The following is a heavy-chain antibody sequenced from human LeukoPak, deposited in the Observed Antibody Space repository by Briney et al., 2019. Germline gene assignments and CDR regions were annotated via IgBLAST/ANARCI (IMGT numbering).Heavy chain of an antibody. Sequence: GGSLRLSCAASGFTFSSYWMSWVRQAPGKGLEWVANIKQDGSEKYYVDSVKGRFTISRDNAKNSLYLQMNSLRAEDTAVYYCAAQAGAGSGSFLSYWGQGTLVTVSS. CDR1: GFTFSSYW. CDR3: AAQAGAGSGSFLSY. J-gene: IGHJ4*02. V-gene: IGHV3-7*03. D-gene: IGHD1-26*01. CDR2: IKQDGSEK.